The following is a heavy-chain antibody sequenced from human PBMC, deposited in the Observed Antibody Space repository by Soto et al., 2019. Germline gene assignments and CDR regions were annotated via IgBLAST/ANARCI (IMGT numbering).Heavy chain of an antibody. V-gene: IGHV6-1*01. CDR1: GDSVSSNSAA. CDR2: TYYRSKWYN. J-gene: IGHJ3*02. Sequence: SQTLSLTCAISGDSVSSNSAAWNWIRQSPSRGLEWLGRTYYRSKWYNDYAVSVKSRITINPDTSKNQFSLQLNSVTPEDTAVYYCAREEERSGYYGDAFDIWGQGTMVTVSS. CDR3: AREEERSGYYGDAFDI. D-gene: IGHD3-3*01.